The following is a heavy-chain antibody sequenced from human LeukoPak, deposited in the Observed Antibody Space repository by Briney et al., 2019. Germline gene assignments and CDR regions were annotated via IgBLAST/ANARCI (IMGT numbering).Heavy chain of an antibody. CDR3: GRAAGRSSSCYTECTVY. J-gene: IGHJ4*02. CDR2: ISSSSSYI. D-gene: IGHD2-2*02. V-gene: IGHV3-21*01. Sequence: GGSLRLSCAASGFTFSSYSMNWVRQAPGKGLEWVSSISSSSSYIYYADSVKGRFTISRDNAKNSLYLQMNSLRAEDTAVYYCGRAAGRSSSCYTECTVYWGQGTLVTVSS. CDR1: GFTFSSYS.